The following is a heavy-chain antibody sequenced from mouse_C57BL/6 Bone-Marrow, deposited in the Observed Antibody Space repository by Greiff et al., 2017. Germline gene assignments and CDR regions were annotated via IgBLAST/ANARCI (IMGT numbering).Heavy chain of an antibody. CDR3: ARGHTAVVKY. Sequence: QVQLQQSGAELVKPGASVKVSCKASGFTFTSYWMHWVKQRPGQGLEWIGRIRPSDSDTNYKQKFKGKATLTVDKSNREVYMQISLLTSEDAAVYYCARGHTAVVKYWGQGTTLTVSS. D-gene: IGHD1-3*01. CDR1: GFTFTSYW. V-gene: IGHV1-74*01. J-gene: IGHJ2*01. CDR2: IRPSDSDT.